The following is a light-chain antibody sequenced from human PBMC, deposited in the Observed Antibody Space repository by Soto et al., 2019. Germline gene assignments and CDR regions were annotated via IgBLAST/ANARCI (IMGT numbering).Light chain of an antibody. Sequence: QSALTQPASVSGSPGQSITISCTGTSSDVGGYNYVSWYQQHPAKAPKLMIYDVSNRPSGVSNRFSGSKSGNTASLTISGLQAEDDADYYCSSYTSSSTLEVVFGGGTTLTVL. CDR3: SSYTSSSTLEVV. CDR2: DVS. CDR1: SSDVGGYNY. J-gene: IGLJ2*01. V-gene: IGLV2-14*03.